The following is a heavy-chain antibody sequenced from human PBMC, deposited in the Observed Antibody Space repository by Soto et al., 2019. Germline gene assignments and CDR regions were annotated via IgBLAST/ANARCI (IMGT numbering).Heavy chain of an antibody. D-gene: IGHD4-17*01. CDR1: GGTFSTSS. CDR3: ARGHEYGGNSDEFDI. J-gene: IGHJ3*02. Sequence: QVLLVQSGAEMKKPGSSVKVSCKASGGTFSTSSINWVRQAPGQRPERMGNILPIFGTADYAQKLQGRVTIGADKSTTTAYMELRSLLAEATAVYYCARGHEYGGNSDEFDIWGQGTVVTVSS. V-gene: IGHV1-69*14. CDR2: ILPIFGTA.